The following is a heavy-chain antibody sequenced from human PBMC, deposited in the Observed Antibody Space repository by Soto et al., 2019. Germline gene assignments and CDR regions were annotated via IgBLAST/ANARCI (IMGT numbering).Heavy chain of an antibody. V-gene: IGHV1-69*13. D-gene: IGHD2-15*01. Sequence: SVKVSCKASGGTFSSYAISWVRQAPGQGLEWMGGIIPIFGTANYAQKFQGRVTITADESTSTAYMELSSLRSEDTAVYYCARDGSGPWGWSDPWGQGTLVTVSS. J-gene: IGHJ5*02. CDR1: GGTFSSYA. CDR2: IIPIFGTA. CDR3: ARDGSGPWGWSDP.